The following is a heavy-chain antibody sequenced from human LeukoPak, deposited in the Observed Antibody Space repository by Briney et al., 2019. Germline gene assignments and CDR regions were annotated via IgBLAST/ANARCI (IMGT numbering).Heavy chain of an antibody. CDR1: GFTFSSYA. CDR3: AKDAVAPGVGGDFFDY. CDR2: FTASGAIT. D-gene: IGHD3-3*01. J-gene: IGHJ4*02. V-gene: IGHV3-23*01. Sequence: GGSLRLSCAASGFTFSSYAMTWVRQAPGKGLEWVSTFTASGAITYYADSVKGRFTISRDNSKNTLYLQVNSLRAEDTAVYYWAKDAVAPGVGGDFFDYWGQGTLVTVSP.